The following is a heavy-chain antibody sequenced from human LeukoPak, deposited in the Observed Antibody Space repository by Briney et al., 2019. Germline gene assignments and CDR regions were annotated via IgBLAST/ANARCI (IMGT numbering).Heavy chain of an antibody. D-gene: IGHD6-6*01. Sequence: GASVKVSCKASGYTFTSYGISWVRQAPGQGLEWMGWISAYNGNTNYAQKLQGRVTMTTDTSTSTAYMELRSLRSDDTAVYYCARVPKYSSSSNYYYVDVWGKGTTVTVSS. CDR2: ISAYNGNT. CDR3: ARVPKYSSSSNYYYVDV. V-gene: IGHV1-18*01. J-gene: IGHJ6*03. CDR1: GYTFTSYG.